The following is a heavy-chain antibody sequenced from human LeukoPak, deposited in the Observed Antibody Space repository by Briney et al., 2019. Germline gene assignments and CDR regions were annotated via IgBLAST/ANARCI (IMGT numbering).Heavy chain of an antibody. CDR3: AKETRGYNYGNYYGMDV. CDR1: GFTFSNYA. Sequence: PGGSLRLSCAASGFTFSNYAMSWVRQAPGKGLEWVSSISGSGAGTYYVDSVKGRFTVSRDNSKNMLYLQMNSLGAEDTAVYYCAKETRGYNYGNYYGMDVWSQGTTVTVSS. D-gene: IGHD5-18*01. J-gene: IGHJ6*02. CDR2: ISGSGAGT. V-gene: IGHV3-23*01.